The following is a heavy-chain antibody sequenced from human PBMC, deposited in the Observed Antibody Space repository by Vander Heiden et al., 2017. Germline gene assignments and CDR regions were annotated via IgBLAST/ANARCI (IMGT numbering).Heavy chain of an antibody. D-gene: IGHD1-26*01. J-gene: IGHJ4*02. Sequence: EVQLVESGGGLVTPAGSLSLSWAASGFTFSSYSMNWVRQAPGKGLEWVSAISSSSSYIYYAESVKGRFTISRDNAKNSLYLQMNSLRAEDTAVYYCARGVGANDYWGQGTLVTVSS. CDR3: ARGVGANDY. V-gene: IGHV3-21*01. CDR2: ISSSSSYI. CDR1: GFTFSSYS.